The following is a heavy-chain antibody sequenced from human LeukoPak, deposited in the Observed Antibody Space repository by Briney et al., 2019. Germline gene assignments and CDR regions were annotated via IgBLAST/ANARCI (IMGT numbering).Heavy chain of an antibody. D-gene: IGHD3-22*01. Sequence: ASVKVSCKASGYTFTSYAMNWVRQAPGQGLEWMGWINTNTGNPTYAQGFTGRFAFSLDTSVSTAYLQISSLKAEDTAVYYCARTSGYYYDSSGYHDYWGQGTLVTVSS. CDR1: GYTFTSYA. J-gene: IGHJ4*02. CDR3: ARTSGYYYDSSGYHDY. CDR2: INTNTGNP. V-gene: IGHV7-4-1*02.